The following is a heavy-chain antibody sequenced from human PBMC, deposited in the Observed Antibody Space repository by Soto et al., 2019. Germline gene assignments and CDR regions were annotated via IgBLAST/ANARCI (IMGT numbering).Heavy chain of an antibody. CDR3: ARDRPMAN. V-gene: IGHV1-46*01. J-gene: IGHJ4*02. Sequence: ASVKVSCKASGYTFTSYYIHWVRQAPGQGLEWMGTINPSGGSASYAQKFQGRVTLTRDTSTSTVYMELSSLRSEDTAVYYCARDRPMANWGQGTLVTVSS. D-gene: IGHD3-10*01. CDR1: GYTFTSYY. CDR2: INPSGGSA.